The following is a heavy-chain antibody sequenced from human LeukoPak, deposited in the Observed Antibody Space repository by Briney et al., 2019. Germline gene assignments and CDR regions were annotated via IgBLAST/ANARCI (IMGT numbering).Heavy chain of an antibody. CDR1: GYSFTTFP. CDR2: IHTGNGDT. V-gene: IGHV1-3*04. CDR3: ARDAAGLLDY. J-gene: IGHJ4*02. Sequence: ASVKVSFKASGYSFTTFPIHWVRQAPGQAPEWVGWIHTGNGDTKYSQAFQGRVTTARDTPATTAFMELSSLRSEDTAVYYCARDAAGLLDYWGQGTLVTVSS. D-gene: IGHD6-25*01.